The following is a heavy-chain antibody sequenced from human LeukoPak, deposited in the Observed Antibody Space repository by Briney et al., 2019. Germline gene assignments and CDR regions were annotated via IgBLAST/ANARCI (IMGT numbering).Heavy chain of an antibody. CDR3: ARDRGSSWGNVDY. CDR2: ISSSSSYI. J-gene: IGHJ4*02. Sequence: GGSLRLSCAASGFTVSSNYMNWVRQAPGKGLEWVSSISSSSSYIYYADSVKGRFAISRDNAKNSLYLQMNSLRAEDTAVYYCARDRGSSWGNVDYWGQGTLVTVSS. CDR1: GFTVSSNY. V-gene: IGHV3-21*01. D-gene: IGHD6-13*01.